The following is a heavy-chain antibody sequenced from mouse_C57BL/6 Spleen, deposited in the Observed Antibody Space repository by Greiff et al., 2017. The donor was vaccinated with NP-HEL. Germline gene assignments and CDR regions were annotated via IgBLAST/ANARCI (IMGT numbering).Heavy chain of an antibody. CDR2: IYPRSGNT. V-gene: IGHV1-81*01. J-gene: IGHJ4*01. CDR3: ATSLVVANAMDY. Sequence: VQLQQSGAELARPGASVKLSCKASGYTFTSYGISWVKQRTGQGLEWIGEIYPRSGNTYYNEKFKGKATLTADKSSSTAYMELRSLTSEDSAVYFCATSLVVANAMDYWGQGTSVTVSS. CDR1: GYTFTSYG. D-gene: IGHD1-1*01.